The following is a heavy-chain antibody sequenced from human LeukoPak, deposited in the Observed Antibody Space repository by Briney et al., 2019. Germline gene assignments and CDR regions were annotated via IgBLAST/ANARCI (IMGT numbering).Heavy chain of an antibody. D-gene: IGHD3-10*01. CDR2: IKPDGSET. J-gene: IGHJ4*02. Sequence: GGSLRLSCVASGFPFKGYWMTWVRQSPGKGLDWVANIKPDGSETNYLDSVKGRFTISRDNARDSLFLEMNNLRVDDTAVYYCARGGGELWPLDEWGQGILVTVSS. CDR3: ARGGGELWPLDE. CDR1: GFPFKGYW. V-gene: IGHV3-7*01.